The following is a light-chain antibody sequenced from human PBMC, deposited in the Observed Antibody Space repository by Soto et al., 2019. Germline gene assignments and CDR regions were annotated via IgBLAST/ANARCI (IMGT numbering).Light chain of an antibody. Sequence: DIVMTQTPLSLPVAPGEPASISCGCSQSRVHSDGNTYLSWLQQRPGQPPRLLIYKVSDRFSGVPDRFSGSGAGTDFTLTINRVEAEDVGVYYCMQATQSHWTFGQGTKVDI. CDR2: KVS. CDR3: MQATQSHWT. J-gene: IGKJ1*01. CDR1: QSRVHSDGNTY. V-gene: IGKV2-24*01.